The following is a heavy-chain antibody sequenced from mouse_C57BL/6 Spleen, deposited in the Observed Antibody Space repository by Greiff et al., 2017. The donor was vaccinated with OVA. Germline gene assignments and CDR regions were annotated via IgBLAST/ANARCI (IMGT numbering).Heavy chain of an antibody. CDR1: GYTFTSYW. V-gene: IGHV1-64*01. CDR3: ASHITTVVATDY. D-gene: IGHD1-1*01. Sequence: VQLQQSGAELVKPGASVKLSCKASGYTFTSYWMHWVKQRPGQGLEWIGMIHPNSGSTNYNEKFKSKATLTVDKSSSAAYMQLSSLTSEDSAVYYCASHITTVVATDYWGQGTTLTVSS. CDR2: IHPNSGST. J-gene: IGHJ2*01.